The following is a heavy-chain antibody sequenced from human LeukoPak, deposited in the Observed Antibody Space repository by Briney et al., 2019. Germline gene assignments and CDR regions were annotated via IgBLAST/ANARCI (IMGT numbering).Heavy chain of an antibody. J-gene: IGHJ4*02. CDR3: ARVREILFDY. Sequence: PSETLSLTCTVSGGSISSYYWSWIRQPPGKGLEWIGYIYYSGSTNYNPSLKSRVTISVDTSKNQFSLKLSSVTAADTAVYYCARVREILFDYWGQGTLVTVSS. CDR2: IYYSGST. V-gene: IGHV4-59*01. CDR1: GGSISSYY. D-gene: IGHD1-26*01.